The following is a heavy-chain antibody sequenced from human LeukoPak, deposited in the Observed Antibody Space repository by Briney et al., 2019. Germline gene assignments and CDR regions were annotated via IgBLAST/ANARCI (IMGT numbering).Heavy chain of an antibody. CDR1: GFTFSSYA. CDR2: ISGTWISI. Sequence: GGSLRLSCAASGFTFSSYAMSWVRQAPGEGLEWVSAISGTWISIYYADSVKRRFTISRDNSKNTLYLQMNSLRAEDAAIYYCAKVNYCGGDCRYFDYWGQGTLVTVSS. J-gene: IGHJ4*02. V-gene: IGHV3-23*01. D-gene: IGHD2-21*02. CDR3: AKVNYCGGDCRYFDY.